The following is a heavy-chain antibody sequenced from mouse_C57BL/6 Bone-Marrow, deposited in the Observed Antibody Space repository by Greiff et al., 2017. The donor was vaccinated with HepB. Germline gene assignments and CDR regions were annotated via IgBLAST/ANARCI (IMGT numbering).Heavy chain of an antibody. V-gene: IGHV5-12*01. Sequence: EVMLVESGGGLVQPGGSLKLSCAASGFTFSDYYMYWVRQTPEKRLEWVAYISNGGGSTYYPDTVKGRFTISRDNAKNTLYLQMSRLKSEDTAMYYCARHHYDYDGSYAMDYWGQGTSVTVSS. J-gene: IGHJ4*01. CDR1: GFTFSDYY. CDR2: ISNGGGST. CDR3: ARHHYDYDGSYAMDY. D-gene: IGHD2-4*01.